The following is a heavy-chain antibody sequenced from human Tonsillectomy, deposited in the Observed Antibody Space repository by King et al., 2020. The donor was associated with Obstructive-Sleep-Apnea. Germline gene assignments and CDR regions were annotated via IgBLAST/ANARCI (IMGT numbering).Heavy chain of an antibody. CDR1: GGSISSYY. V-gene: IGHV4-59*08. CDR2: IYYSGST. Sequence: QLQESGPGLVKPSETLSLSCTVSGGSISSYYWNWIRQPPGKGLEWIGHIYYSGSTNYNPSLESRATISVDISKNQFSLKLNSVSAAATAVYYCARQSRSGFGEWDYWGQGTLVTVSS. J-gene: IGHJ4*02. D-gene: IGHD3-10*01. CDR3: ARQSRSGFGEWDY.